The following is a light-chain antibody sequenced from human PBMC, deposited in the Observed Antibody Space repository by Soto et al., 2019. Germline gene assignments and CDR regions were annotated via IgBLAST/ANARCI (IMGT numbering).Light chain of an antibody. CDR3: QQYGTSPT. V-gene: IGKV3-20*01. J-gene: IGKJ4*01. Sequence: EIVLTQSPGTLSLSPGERATLSCSASQSVSSHYLAWYQQKPGQAPRLLIYGASPRAAGIPGRFSGRGSGTDFTLTITRLEPEVFAVYSCQQYGTSPTFGAGTKVKI. CDR1: QSVSSHY. CDR2: GAS.